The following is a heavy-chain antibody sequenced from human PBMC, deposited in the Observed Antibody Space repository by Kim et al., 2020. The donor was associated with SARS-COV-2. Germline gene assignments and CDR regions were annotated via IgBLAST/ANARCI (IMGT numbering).Heavy chain of an antibody. D-gene: IGHD6-13*01. Sequence: AVSVKSRITINPDTSKNQFSLQLNSVTPEDTDVYYCARVVAAAVSDYFDYWGQGTLVTVSS. V-gene: IGHV6-1*01. CDR3: ARVVAAAVSDYFDY. J-gene: IGHJ4*02.